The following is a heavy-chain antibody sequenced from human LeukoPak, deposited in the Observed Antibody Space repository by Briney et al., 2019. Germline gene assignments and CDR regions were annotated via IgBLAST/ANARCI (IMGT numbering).Heavy chain of an antibody. V-gene: IGHV4-61*01. CDR3: ARRTDYYDSSGMYYFDY. CDR1: GGSVSSGSYY. J-gene: IGHJ4*02. CDR2: IYYSGST. Sequence: SETLSLTCTVSGGSVSSGSYYWSWIRQPPGKGLEWIGYIYYSGSTYYNPSLKSRVTISVDRSKNQFSLKLSSVTAADTAVYYCARRTDYYDSSGMYYFDYWGQGTLVTVSS. D-gene: IGHD3-22*01.